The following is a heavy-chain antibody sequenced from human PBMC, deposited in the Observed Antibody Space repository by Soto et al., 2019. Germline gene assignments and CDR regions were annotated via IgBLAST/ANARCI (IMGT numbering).Heavy chain of an antibody. CDR1: GGTFSSYA. Sequence: SVKVSCKASGGTFSSYAISWVRQAPGQGLEWMGGIIPIFGTANYAQKFQGRVTITADKSTSTAYMELSSLRSEDTAVYYCARVPGRRRNWFDPWGQGTLVTVSS. V-gene: IGHV1-69*06. J-gene: IGHJ5*02. CDR2: IIPIFGTA. CDR3: ARVPGRRRNWFDP.